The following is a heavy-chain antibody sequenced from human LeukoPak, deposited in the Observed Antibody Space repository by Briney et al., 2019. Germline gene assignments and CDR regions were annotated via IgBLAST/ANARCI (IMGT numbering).Heavy chain of an antibody. D-gene: IGHD3-22*01. Sequence: ASVKVSCKASGYTFTSYGISWVRQAPGQGLEWMGWTSAYNGNTNYAQKLQGRVTMTTDTSTSTAYMELRSLRSDDTAVYYCARGDYYDSSGYFDYWGQGTLVTASS. CDR1: GYTFTSYG. V-gene: IGHV1-18*01. CDR3: ARGDYYDSSGYFDY. J-gene: IGHJ4*02. CDR2: TSAYNGNT.